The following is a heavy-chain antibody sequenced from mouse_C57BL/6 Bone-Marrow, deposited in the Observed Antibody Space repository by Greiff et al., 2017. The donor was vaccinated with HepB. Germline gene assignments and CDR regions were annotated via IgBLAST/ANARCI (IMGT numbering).Heavy chain of an antibody. Sequence: QVQLQQPGAELVMPGASVKLSCKASGYTFTSYWMHWVKQRPGQGLEWIGEIDPSDSYTNYNQKFKGKSTLTVDKSSSTAYMQLSSLTSEDSAVYYCARLRKLDFDYWGQGTTLTVSS. J-gene: IGHJ2*01. CDR2: IDPSDSYT. V-gene: IGHV1-69*01. CDR1: GYTFTSYW. CDR3: ARLRKLDFDY. D-gene: IGHD1-3*01.